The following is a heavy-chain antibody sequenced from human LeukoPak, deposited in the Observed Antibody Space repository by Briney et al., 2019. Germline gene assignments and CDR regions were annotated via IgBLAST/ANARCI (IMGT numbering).Heavy chain of an antibody. Sequence: GSSVKVSCKASGYILSSYNMHWVRQAPGQGLEWLGIINPSGGDTKYAQKFQGRVTMTRDMSTSTVYMELSSLRSEDTAVYYCARDRGYYDSSGYLDYWGQGTLVTDSS. CDR1: GYILSSYN. V-gene: IGHV1-46*01. D-gene: IGHD3-22*01. CDR2: INPSGGDT. CDR3: ARDRGYYDSSGYLDY. J-gene: IGHJ4*02.